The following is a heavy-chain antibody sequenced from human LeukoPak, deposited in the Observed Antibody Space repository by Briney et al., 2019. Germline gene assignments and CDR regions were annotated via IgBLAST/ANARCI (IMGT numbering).Heavy chain of an antibody. D-gene: IGHD3-9*01. J-gene: IGHJ4*02. CDR3: AKVNYDILTGYYSNFDY. CDR2: VSASGGRT. Sequence: PGGSLRLSCAASGFTFSSHAMSWVHQAPGKGLEWDSTVSASGGRTYYADSVKGRFTISRDNSENTLSLQMYSLRAEDTAVYYCAKVNYDILTGYYSNFDYWGQGTLVTVSS. V-gene: IGHV3-23*01. CDR1: GFTFSSHA.